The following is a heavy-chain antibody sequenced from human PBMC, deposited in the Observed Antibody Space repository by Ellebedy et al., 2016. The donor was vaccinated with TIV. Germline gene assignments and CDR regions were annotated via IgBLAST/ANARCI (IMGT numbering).Heavy chain of an antibody. J-gene: IGHJ3*01. D-gene: IGHD5-24*01. Sequence: PGGSLRLSCAASGFTFSSYAMAWVRQTPGKGLEWVSAIYGGGVTVYYTDSVKGRFTISRDNSRNTLYLQMNSLRAEDTAIYYCAKDQVAGDGRWVFDSWGQGTVVTVSS. CDR1: GFTFSSYA. CDR2: IYGGGVTV. V-gene: IGHV3-23*01. CDR3: AKDQVAGDGRWVFDS.